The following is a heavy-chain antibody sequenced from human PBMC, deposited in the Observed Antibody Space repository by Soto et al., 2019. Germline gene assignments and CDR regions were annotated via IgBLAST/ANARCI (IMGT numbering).Heavy chain of an antibody. Sequence: SGPTLVNPTQTLTLTCTFSGFSLSTSGMRVSWIRQPPGKALEWLARIDWDDDKFYSTSLKTRLTISKDTSKNQVVLTMTNMDAVDTATYYCALTKSWYSSDADYWGQGTLVTVSP. CDR1: GFSLSTSGMR. J-gene: IGHJ4*02. V-gene: IGHV2-70*04. D-gene: IGHD6-19*01. CDR2: IDWDDDK. CDR3: ALTKSWYSSDADY.